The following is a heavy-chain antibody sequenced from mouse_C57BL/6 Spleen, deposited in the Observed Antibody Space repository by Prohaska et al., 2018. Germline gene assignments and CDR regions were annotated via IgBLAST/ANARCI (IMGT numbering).Heavy chain of an antibody. V-gene: IGHV1-55*01. CDR2: IYPGSGST. CDR3: AREVGRVYYFDY. Sequence: QVQLQQPGAELVKPGASVKMSCKASGYTFTSYWITWVKQRPGQGLEWIGDIYPGSGSTNYNEKFKSKATLTVDTSSSTAYMQLSSLTSEDSAVYYCAREVGRVYYFDYWGQGTTLTVSS. CDR1: GYTFTSYW. D-gene: IGHD4-1*01. J-gene: IGHJ2*01.